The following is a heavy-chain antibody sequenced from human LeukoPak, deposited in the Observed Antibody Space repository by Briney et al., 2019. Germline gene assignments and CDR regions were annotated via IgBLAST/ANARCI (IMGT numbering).Heavy chain of an antibody. Sequence: ASVKVSCKASGYTFTSYAMNWVRQAPGQGLEWMGWINTNTGNPTYAQGFTGRFVFSLDTSVSTAYLQISSLKAEDTAVYYCYGSGSYYQRLNPNWFDPWGQGTLVTVSS. D-gene: IGHD3-10*01. V-gene: IGHV7-4-1*02. CDR3: YGSGSYYQRLNPNWFDP. CDR1: GYTFTSYA. J-gene: IGHJ5*02. CDR2: INTNTGNP.